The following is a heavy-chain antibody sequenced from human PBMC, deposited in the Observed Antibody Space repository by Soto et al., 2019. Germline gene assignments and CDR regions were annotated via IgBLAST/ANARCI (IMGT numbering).Heavy chain of an antibody. CDR3: AITAMINRDSSTSFDY. CDR1: GLIFSNVW. Sequence: SLSSAASGLIFSNVWMTWVRQGPRKGLEWVGRIKSKSDGETADVAAPVKARFTISRDDSKNTVFLEMNSLKSEDTALYYCAITAMINRDSSTSFDYWGRGTQVTVYS. J-gene: IGHJ4*02. D-gene: IGHD5-18*01. CDR2: IKSKSDGETA. V-gene: IGHV3-15*01.